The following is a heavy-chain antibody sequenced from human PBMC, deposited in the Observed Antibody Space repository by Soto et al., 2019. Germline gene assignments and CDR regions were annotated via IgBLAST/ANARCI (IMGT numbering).Heavy chain of an antibody. Sequence: PGGSLRLSCAASGFTFSNYAMSWVRQAPGKGLEWVSAISGSGASTYYADSVKGRFTISRDNSKNTLYLQMNSLRAEDTAVYYCAKEYCASTSCNFDHWGQGTLVTVS. CDR3: AKEYCASTSCNFDH. D-gene: IGHD2-2*01. CDR2: ISGSGAST. V-gene: IGHV3-23*01. J-gene: IGHJ4*02. CDR1: GFTFSNYA.